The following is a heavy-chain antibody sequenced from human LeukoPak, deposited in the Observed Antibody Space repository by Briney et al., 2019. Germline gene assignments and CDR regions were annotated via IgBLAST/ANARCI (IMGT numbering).Heavy chain of an antibody. CDR3: ARRKITMVRGVIYGYSYYYMDV. J-gene: IGHJ6*03. V-gene: IGHV4-34*01. D-gene: IGHD3-10*01. CDR2: INHSGST. CDR1: GGSFSGYY. Sequence: TASETLSLTCAVYGGSFSGYYWSWIRQPPGKGLEWIGEINHSGSTNYNPSLKSRVTISVDTSKNQFSLKLSSVTAADTAVYYCARRKITMVRGVIYGYSYYYMDVWGKGTTVTISS.